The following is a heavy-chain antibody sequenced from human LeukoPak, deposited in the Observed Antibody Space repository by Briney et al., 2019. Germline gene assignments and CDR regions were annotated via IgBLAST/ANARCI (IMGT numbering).Heavy chain of an antibody. V-gene: IGHV4-4*02. CDR3: AGASRRGYLEWLSFDP. D-gene: IGHD3-3*01. Sequence: PSETLSLTCAVSGGSISSSNWWSWVRQPPGKGLAWIGEIYHSGSTNYNPSLKSRVTISVDTSKNQFSLKLRSVTAADTAVYYCAGASRRGYLEWLSFDPWGQGTLVTVSS. CDR2: IYHSGST. CDR1: GGSISSSNW. J-gene: IGHJ5*02.